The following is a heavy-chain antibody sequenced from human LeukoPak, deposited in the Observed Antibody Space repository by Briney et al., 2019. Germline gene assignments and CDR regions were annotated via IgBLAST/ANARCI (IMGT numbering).Heavy chain of an antibody. CDR2: IYYSGST. CDR1: GGSISSYY. CDR3: ARHVDTAMRGYFGY. V-gene: IGHV4-59*08. Sequence: SETLSLTCTVSGGSISSYYWSWIRQPPGKGLEWIGYIYYSGSTNYNPSLKSRVTISVDTSKNQFSLKLSSVTAADTAVYYCARHVDTAMRGYFGYWGQGTLVTVSS. J-gene: IGHJ4*02. D-gene: IGHD5-18*01.